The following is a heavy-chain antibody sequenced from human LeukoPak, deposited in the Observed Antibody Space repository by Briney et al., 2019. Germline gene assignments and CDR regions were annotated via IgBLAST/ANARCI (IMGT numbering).Heavy chain of an antibody. D-gene: IGHD4-23*01. V-gene: IGHV4-39*01. J-gene: IGHJ4*02. CDR2: IHFSGST. CDR1: GASITMRSYY. CDR3: AALSYGGNSFY. Sequence: SQSLSLTCTLSGASITMRSYYCAWTLHPPVKGLQWIGSIHFSGSTYYTPSLRGRFTISVDTSKNQFSLNLTSVNDADTAVYYCAALSYGGNSFYWGQGTLVTVSS.